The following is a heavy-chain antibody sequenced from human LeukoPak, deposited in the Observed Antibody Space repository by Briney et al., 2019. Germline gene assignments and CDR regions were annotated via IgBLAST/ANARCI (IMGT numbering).Heavy chain of an antibody. CDR2: INTDGSST. V-gene: IGHV3-74*01. J-gene: IGHJ4*02. Sequence: GGSLRLSCAASGFIFSSYWMHWVRHAPGKGLAWVSRINTDGSSTSYADSVKGRFTISRDNSKNTLYMQMNSLRAEDTAVYYCAKGDKPVIAMVKFDYWGQGTLVTVSS. CDR1: GFIFSSYW. D-gene: IGHD5-18*01. CDR3: AKGDKPVIAMVKFDY.